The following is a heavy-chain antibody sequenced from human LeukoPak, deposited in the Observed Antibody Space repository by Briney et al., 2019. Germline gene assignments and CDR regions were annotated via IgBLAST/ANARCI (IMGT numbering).Heavy chain of an antibody. D-gene: IGHD5-24*01. J-gene: IGHJ4*02. CDR2: IRRKVYGGTT. V-gene: IGHV3-49*04. CDR1: GFSLGDYA. Sequence: GGSLRLSCTTSGFSLGDYAMSWARQPPGKGLEWVGFIRRKVYGGTTDYAASVKGRFTISRDDSKNIAYLQMNNLKTEDTAVYYCSRSTELDGYNPAFDYWGPGTLVTVSS. CDR3: SRSTELDGYNPAFDY.